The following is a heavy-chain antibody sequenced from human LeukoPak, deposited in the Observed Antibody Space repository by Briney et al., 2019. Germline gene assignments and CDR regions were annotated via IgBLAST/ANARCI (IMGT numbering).Heavy chain of an antibody. V-gene: IGHV3-20*04. CDR2: INWNGGST. CDR1: GFTFDDYG. D-gene: IGHD6-19*01. CDR3: ARGSYSSGWELYMDV. Sequence: RTGGSLRLSCAASGFTFDDYGMSWVRQAPGKGLEWVSGINWNGGSTGYADSVKGRFTISRDNAKNSLYLQMNSLRAEDTALYYCARGSYSSGWELYMDVWGKGTTVTVSS. J-gene: IGHJ6*03.